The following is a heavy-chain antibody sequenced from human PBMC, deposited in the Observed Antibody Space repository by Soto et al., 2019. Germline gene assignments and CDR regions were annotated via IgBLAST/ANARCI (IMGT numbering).Heavy chain of an antibody. CDR1: GFIVSDTY. V-gene: IGHV3-66*01. CDR2: ISNRGDT. J-gene: IGHJ3*02. CDR3: AREPRYWRGGSCSITGDAYEI. Sequence: EVQLVESGGGLVQPGGSLRLSCTASGFIVSDTYVNWVRQAPGKGLEWVSVISNRGDTHYADSVRGRCSISRDISDNTLHLQMNNLRVEDTAVYYCAREPRYWRGGSCSITGDAYEIWGQGTMVTVSS. D-gene: IGHD2-15*01.